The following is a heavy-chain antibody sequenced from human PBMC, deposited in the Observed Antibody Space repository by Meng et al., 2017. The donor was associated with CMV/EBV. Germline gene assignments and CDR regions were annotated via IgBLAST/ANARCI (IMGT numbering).Heavy chain of an antibody. Sequence: SDTLSLTCTVSGGSISSSSYYWGWIRQPPGKGLEWIGSIYYSGSTYYNPSLKSRVTISVDTSKNQFSLKLSSVTAADTAVYYCARVGGHYDFWSGYAQLGYFDYWGQGTLVTVSS. V-gene: IGHV4-39*07. J-gene: IGHJ4*02. CDR3: ARVGGHYDFWSGYAQLGYFDY. D-gene: IGHD3-3*01. CDR1: GGSISSSSYY. CDR2: IYYSGST.